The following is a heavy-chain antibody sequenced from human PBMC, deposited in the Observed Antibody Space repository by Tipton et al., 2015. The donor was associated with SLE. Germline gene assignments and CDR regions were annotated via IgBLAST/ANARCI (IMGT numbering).Heavy chain of an antibody. J-gene: IGHJ6*02. CDR2: IYYSGSA. CDR3: ARARGWFGGYYYYTMDV. CDR1: GGSISSSSHY. D-gene: IGHD3-10*01. V-gene: IGHV4-39*01. Sequence: GLVKPSETLSLTCTVSGGSISSSSHYWGWIRQPPGKGLEWIGNIYYSGSAYYSSSLKSRGTISVDTSKNQFSLKLTSVTAEDTAVYYCARARGWFGGYYYYTMDVWGQGTTVTVSS.